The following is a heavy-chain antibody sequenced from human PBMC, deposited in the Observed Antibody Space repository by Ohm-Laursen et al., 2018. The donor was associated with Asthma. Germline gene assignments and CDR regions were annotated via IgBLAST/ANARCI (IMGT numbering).Heavy chain of an antibody. D-gene: IGHD3-9*01. V-gene: IGHV4-31*03. Sequence: TLSLTCTVSGDSIKSGIYYWSWIRQPPGKGLEWIAYIYFTGSTYYNPSLKSRVALSIDTSKNQFSLKLSSVTAADTAVYYCVREDFDWPPGYCDYWGQGTLVTVSS. J-gene: IGHJ4*02. CDR1: GDSIKSGIYY. CDR2: IYFTGST. CDR3: VREDFDWPPGYCDY.